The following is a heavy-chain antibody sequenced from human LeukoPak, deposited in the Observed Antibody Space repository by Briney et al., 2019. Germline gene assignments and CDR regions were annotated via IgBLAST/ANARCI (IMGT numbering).Heavy chain of an antibody. J-gene: IGHJ4*02. V-gene: IGHV1-69*04. CDR2: IIPILGIA. Sequence: GASVKVSCKASGGTFSSYAISWVRQAPGQGLEWMGRIIPILGIANYAQKFQGEVTITADKSTSTAYMELSSLRSEDTAVYYCASDIVVVTAIPYYFDYWGQGTLVTVSS. CDR3: ASDIVVVTAIPYYFDY. CDR1: GGTFSSYA. D-gene: IGHD2-21*02.